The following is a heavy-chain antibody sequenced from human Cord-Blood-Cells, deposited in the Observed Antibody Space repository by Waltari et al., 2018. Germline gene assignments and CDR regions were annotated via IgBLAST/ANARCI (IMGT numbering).Heavy chain of an antibody. J-gene: IGHJ4*02. Sequence: QVQLQQWGAGLLKPSETLSLTCAVYGGSFSGYYWSWTRQPPGKGLEWIGEINHSGSTNYNPSLKSRVTISLDTSKNQFSLKLSSVTAADTAVYYCAGNYDFWSGYYYWGQGTLVTVSS. CDR2: INHSGST. D-gene: IGHD3-3*01. CDR1: GGSFSGYY. CDR3: AGNYDFWSGYYY. V-gene: IGHV4-34*01.